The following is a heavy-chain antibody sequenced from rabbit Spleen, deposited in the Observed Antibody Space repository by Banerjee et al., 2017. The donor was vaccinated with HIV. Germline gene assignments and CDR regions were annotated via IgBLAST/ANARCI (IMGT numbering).Heavy chain of an antibody. D-gene: IGHD3-1*01. CDR3: ARGVDGRNRGLDL. Sequence: QEQLVESGGGLVKPEGSLKLSCTASGFSFSNKAVMCWVRQAPGKGLEWIACIYAGSSGSTYYANWAKGRFTISKTSSTTVTLQMTSLTAADTATYFCARGVDGRNRGLDLWGPGTLVTVS. CDR1: GFSFSNKAV. J-gene: IGHJ4*01. CDR2: IYAGSSGST. V-gene: IGHV1S45*01.